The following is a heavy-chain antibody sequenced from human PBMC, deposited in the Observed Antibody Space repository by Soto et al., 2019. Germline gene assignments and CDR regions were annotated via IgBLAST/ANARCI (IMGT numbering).Heavy chain of an antibody. CDR1: GGSVSSGTYY. CDR2: IYYTGST. Sequence: QVQLQESGPGLVKPSETLSLTCTVSGGSVSSGTYYWSWIRQPPGKGLEWIGYIYYTGSTNYKPSLKSRVTISVDTSKNQFSLKLSSVTAGDTAVYYCARATLDWYLDLWGRGTLVTVSS. V-gene: IGHV4-61*01. D-gene: IGHD3-16*01. J-gene: IGHJ2*01. CDR3: ARATLDWYLDL.